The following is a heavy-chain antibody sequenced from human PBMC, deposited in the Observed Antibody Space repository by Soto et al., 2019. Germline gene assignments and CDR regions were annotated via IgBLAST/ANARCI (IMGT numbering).Heavy chain of an antibody. J-gene: IGHJ4*02. Sequence: GGSLRLSCAASGFTFSGYRMHWVRQAPGKGLVWVSRISGDGGSTDYADSVKGRFTISRDTSKNTLDLQLNSLRAEDTAVYYCAKDGGPWELLSDSGVDYWGQGTLVTVSS. CDR1: GFTFSGYR. CDR2: ISGDGGST. D-gene: IGHD1-26*01. V-gene: IGHV3-23*01. CDR3: AKDGGPWELLSDSGVDY.